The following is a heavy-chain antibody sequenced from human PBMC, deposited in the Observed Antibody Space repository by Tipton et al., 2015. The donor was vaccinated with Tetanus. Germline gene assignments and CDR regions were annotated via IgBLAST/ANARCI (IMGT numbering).Heavy chain of an antibody. V-gene: IGHV1-2*02. D-gene: IGHD2-2*01. Sequence: QLVQSGAEVKKPGSSVRVSCKTSGGTFNSYAISWVRQAPGQGLEWMGWIDPKSGDTDFAQKFQGRVTMTRDSSISTVYMELSRLRSDDTAVYYCANGGTLYSTSDFWGQGTQVTVSS. J-gene: IGHJ4*02. CDR3: ANGGTLYSTSDF. CDR1: GGTFNSYA. CDR2: IDPKSGDT.